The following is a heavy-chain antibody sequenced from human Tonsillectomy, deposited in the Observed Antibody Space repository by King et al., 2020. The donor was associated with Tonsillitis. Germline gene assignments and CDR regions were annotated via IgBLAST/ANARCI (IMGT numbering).Heavy chain of an antibody. Sequence: QLVQSGPEVKKPGTSVKVSCKASGFTFTSSAVQWVRQARGQRLEWIGWIVVGRGNTNYAQKFRERVTITRDMSTSTAYMELSSLRSEDTAVYYCAAARIGAAARGSYYYYGMDVWGQGTTVTVSS. D-gene: IGHD6-13*01. V-gene: IGHV1-58*01. CDR3: AAARIGAAARGSYYYYGMDV. CDR1: GFTFTSSA. J-gene: IGHJ6*02. CDR2: IVVGRGNT.